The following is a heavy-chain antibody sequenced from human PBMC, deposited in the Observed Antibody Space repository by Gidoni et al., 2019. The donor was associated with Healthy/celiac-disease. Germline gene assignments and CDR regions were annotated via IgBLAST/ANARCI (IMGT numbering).Heavy chain of an antibody. Sequence: QVQLQESGPGLVKPSETLSLTCTVSGGSISSYYWSWIRQPPGKGLEWIGYIYYSGSTNYNPALKSRVTISVDTSKNQFSLKLSSVTAADTAVYYCARGPEGRGFTLGYYYYMDVWGKGTTVTVSS. CDR3: ARGPEGRGFTLGYYYYMDV. J-gene: IGHJ6*03. V-gene: IGHV4-59*01. CDR1: GGSISSYY. CDR2: IYYSGST.